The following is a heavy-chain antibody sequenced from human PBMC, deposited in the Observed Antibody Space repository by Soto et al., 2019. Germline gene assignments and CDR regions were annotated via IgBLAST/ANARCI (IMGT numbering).Heavy chain of an antibody. Sequence: SETLSLPCAGPGGYVSSSRYYRGWIRQPPGKGLEWMGSIYYSGSTYYNPSLKSRVTISVDTSKNQFSLKLSSVTAADTAVYSGACLSESEEQQLVPGLYFDYWGQGTLVTVSP. V-gene: IGHV4-39*01. J-gene: IGHJ4*02. CDR2: IYYSGST. D-gene: IGHD6-13*01. CDR1: GGYVSSSRYY. CDR3: ACLSESEEQQLVPGLYFDY.